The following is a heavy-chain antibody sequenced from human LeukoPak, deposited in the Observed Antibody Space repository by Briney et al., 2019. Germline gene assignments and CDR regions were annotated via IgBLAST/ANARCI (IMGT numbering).Heavy chain of an antibody. J-gene: IGHJ4*02. CDR2: ISYDGSNK. CDR1: GGTFSSYG. V-gene: IGHV3-30*18. Sequence: SCKASGGTFSSYGMHWVRQAPGKGLEWVAVISYDGSNKYYADSVKGRFTISRDNSKNTLYLQMNSLRAEDTAVYYCAKRYCSGGSCSWIDYWGQGTLVTVSS. CDR3: AKRYCSGGSCSWIDY. D-gene: IGHD2-15*01.